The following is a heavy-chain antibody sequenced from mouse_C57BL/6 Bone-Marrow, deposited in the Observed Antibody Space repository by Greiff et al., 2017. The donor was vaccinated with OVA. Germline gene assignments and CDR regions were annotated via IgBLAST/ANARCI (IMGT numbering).Heavy chain of an antibody. D-gene: IGHD1-1*01. V-gene: IGHV3-6*01. CDR3: ASILLGYAMDY. CDR1: GYSITSGYY. Sequence: EVKLQESGPGLVKPSLSLSLTCSVTGYSITSGYYWNWIRQFPGNKLEWMGYISYDGSNNYNPSLKNRISITRDTSKNQFFLKLNSVTTEDTATYYCASILLGYAMDYWGQGTSVTVSS. J-gene: IGHJ4*01. CDR2: ISYDGSN.